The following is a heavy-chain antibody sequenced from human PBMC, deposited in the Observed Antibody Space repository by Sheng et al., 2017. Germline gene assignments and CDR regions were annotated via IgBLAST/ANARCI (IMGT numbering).Heavy chain of an antibody. CDR2: IKQDGSEK. CDR1: GFTFSSYW. Sequence: EVQLVESGGGLVQPGGSLRLSCAASGFTFSSYWMSWVRQAPGKGLEWVANIKQDGSEKYYVDSVKGRFTISRDNAKNSLYLQMNSLRAEDTAVYYCARESGSYLSYYYYGMDVWGQGTTVTVSS. V-gene: IGHV3-7*01. J-gene: IGHJ6*02. CDR3: ARESGSYLSYYYYGMDV. D-gene: IGHD3-16*02.